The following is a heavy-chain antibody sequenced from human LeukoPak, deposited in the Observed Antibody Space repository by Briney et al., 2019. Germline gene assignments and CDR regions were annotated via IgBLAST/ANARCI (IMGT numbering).Heavy chain of an antibody. CDR2: IRYDGSNK. J-gene: IGHJ4*02. Sequence: GGSLRLSCAASGFTFSSYGMHWVRQAPGKGLEWVAFIRYDGSNKYYAGSVKGRFTISRDNSKNTLYLQMNSLRAEDTAVYYCAKAGAYGDALDYWGQGTLVTVSS. D-gene: IGHD4-17*01. CDR1: GFTFSSYG. CDR3: AKAGAYGDALDY. V-gene: IGHV3-30*02.